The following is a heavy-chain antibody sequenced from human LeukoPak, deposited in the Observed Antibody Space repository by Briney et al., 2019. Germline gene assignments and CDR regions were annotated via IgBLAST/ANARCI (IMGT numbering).Heavy chain of an antibody. CDR1: GFTFSSYA. D-gene: IGHD3-22*01. CDR3: AKGRYYYDSSGYYGY. Sequence: GGSLRLSCAASGFTFSSYAMSWVRQAPGKGLEWVSAISGSGGSTYYPDSVRGRFTISRDNSKNTLYLQMNSLRAEDTAVYYCAKGRYYYDSSGYYGYWGQGTLVTVSS. CDR2: ISGSGGST. V-gene: IGHV3-23*01. J-gene: IGHJ4*02.